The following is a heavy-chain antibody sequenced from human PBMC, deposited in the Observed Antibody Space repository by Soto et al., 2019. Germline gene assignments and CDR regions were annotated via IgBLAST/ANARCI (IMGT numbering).Heavy chain of an antibody. CDR1: GASIRSTDYY. CDR3: VSQRTTVPTQAYFDY. CDR2: VYYTGST. D-gene: IGHD4-17*01. V-gene: IGHV4-30-4*01. J-gene: IGHJ4*02. Sequence: PSETLSLTCTVSGASIRSTDYYWSWIRQAPGKGLEWIGYVYYTGSTYYKPSLMNRLTISVDTSKNQFSLSLNSVTASDTAVYFCVSQRTTVPTQAYFDYWGPGALVTVSS.